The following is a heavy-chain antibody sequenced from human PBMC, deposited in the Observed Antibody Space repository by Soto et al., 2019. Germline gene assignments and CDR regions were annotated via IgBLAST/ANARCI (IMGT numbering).Heavy chain of an antibody. D-gene: IGHD3-22*01. Sequence: PSVKVSCKASGGTFSSYAISWVRQAPGQGLEWMGGIIPIFGTANYAQKFQGRVTITADESTSTAYMELSSLRSEDTAVYYCAREKWYYYASSGSSVWGQGKMVTV. CDR2: IIPIFGTA. J-gene: IGHJ3*01. CDR1: GGTFSSYA. V-gene: IGHV1-69*13. CDR3: AREKWYYYASSGSSV.